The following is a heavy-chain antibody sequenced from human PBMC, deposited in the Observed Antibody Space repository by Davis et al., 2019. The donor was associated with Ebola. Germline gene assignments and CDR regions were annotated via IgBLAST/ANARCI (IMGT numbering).Heavy chain of an antibody. Sequence: PGGSLRLSCAVYGGSFSGYYWSWIRQPPGKGLEWIGEINHSGSTNYNPSLKSRVTISVDTSKNQFSLKLSSVTAADTAVYYCARATGYCISTSCPRGNWFDPWGQGTLVTVSS. CDR1: GGSFSGYY. CDR2: INHSGST. V-gene: IGHV4-34*01. J-gene: IGHJ5*02. CDR3: ARATGYCISTSCPRGNWFDP. D-gene: IGHD2-2*01.